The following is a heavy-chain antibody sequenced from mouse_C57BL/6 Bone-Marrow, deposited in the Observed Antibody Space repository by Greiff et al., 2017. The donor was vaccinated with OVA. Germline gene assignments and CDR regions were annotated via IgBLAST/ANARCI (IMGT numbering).Heavy chain of an antibody. Sequence: EVQLQQSGPELVKPGASVKISCKASGYTFTDYYMNWVKQSHGKSLEWIGDINPNNGGTSYNQKFKGKATLTVDKSSSTAYMELRSLTSEDSAVYYCEVITTVAEDYWGQGTTLTVSS. J-gene: IGHJ2*01. CDR2: INPNNGGT. CDR3: EVITTVAEDY. CDR1: GYTFTDYY. V-gene: IGHV1-26*01. D-gene: IGHD1-1*01.